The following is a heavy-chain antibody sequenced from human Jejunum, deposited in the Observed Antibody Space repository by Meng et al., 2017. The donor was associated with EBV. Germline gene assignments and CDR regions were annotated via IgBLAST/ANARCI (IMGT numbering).Heavy chain of an antibody. J-gene: IGHJ4*02. CDR2: TYSSANT. D-gene: IGHD2-8*02. CDR3: ARHDCPGAVCLGPFDS. CDR1: GASMNDRNYF. Sequence: LRGAGPGPVKPSETLSLTCNVSGASMNDRNYFWAWIRQPPGKGLEWIGNTYSSANTYYNPSLKSRVTISVDTSKNQFSLKLISVTAADTAVYFCARHDCPGAVCLGPFDSWGQGILVTVSS. V-gene: IGHV4-39*01.